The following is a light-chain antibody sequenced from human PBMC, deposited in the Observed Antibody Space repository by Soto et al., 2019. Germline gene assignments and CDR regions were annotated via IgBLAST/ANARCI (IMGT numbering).Light chain of an antibody. J-gene: IGLJ2*01. CDR1: ISNIGTNY. CDR3: CSYAGSSTVV. CDR2: RNN. Sequence: QSVLTQPPSASGTPGQRVTISCSGSISNIGTNYVYWYQQLPGTAPKLLIYRNNHRPSGVPDRFSGSKSGTSASLAISGLRSEDEADYYCCSYAGSSTVVFGGGTQLTVL. V-gene: IGLV1-47*01.